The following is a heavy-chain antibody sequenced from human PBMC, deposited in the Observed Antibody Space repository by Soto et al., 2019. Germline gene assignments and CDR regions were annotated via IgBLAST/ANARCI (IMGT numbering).Heavy chain of an antibody. CDR2: INPIVSMS. Sequence: QVQLVQSGTEVKKPGSSVKVSCKASGDTFSFYTINWVRQAPGLGLEWVGRINPIVSMSNYAQKFQGRVSITGDKSTSTAYMDLRSLRSDYTAMYFCAASYGSGYRAFDYWGQGALVIVSS. D-gene: IGHD3-10*01. J-gene: IGHJ4*02. CDR3: AASYGSGYRAFDY. CDR1: GDTFSFYT. V-gene: IGHV1-69*02.